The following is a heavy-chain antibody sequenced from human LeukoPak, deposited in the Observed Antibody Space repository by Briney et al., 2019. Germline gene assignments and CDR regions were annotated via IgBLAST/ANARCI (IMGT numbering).Heavy chain of an antibody. V-gene: IGHV4-61*01. CDR2: ISYTGSP. D-gene: IGHD2-21*02. CDR3: ARQYCGGDCYSLDY. J-gene: IGHJ4*02. CDR1: GVPFSTNYYY. Sequence: SETLSLTCTVSGVPFSTNYYYWNWVRQSPGRGLEWIGYISYTGSPNYNPSLESRVTISVDTSKNQFSLKLTSLTAADTAVYFCARQYCGGDCYSLDYWGPGKLVAVSS.